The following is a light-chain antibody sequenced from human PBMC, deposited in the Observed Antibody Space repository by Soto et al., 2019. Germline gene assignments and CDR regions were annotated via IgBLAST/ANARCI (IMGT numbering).Light chain of an antibody. CDR3: MRYKQTPQT. V-gene: IGKV2-28*01. CDR2: LGS. Sequence: DIVMTQSPLSLPVTPGEPASISCRSSQSLLNRNGLNYLDWYLQKPGQSPQLLNYLGSNRASGVPDMFSGIGSGTAFTLKISYVESEDVCVSCCMRYKQTPQTFGQGTKLDIK. CDR1: QSLLNRNGLNY. J-gene: IGKJ2*01.